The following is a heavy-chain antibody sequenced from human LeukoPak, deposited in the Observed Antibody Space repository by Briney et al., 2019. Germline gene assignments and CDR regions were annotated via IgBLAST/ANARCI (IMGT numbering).Heavy chain of an antibody. CDR2: INHSGST. Sequence: SETLSLTCAVYGGSFSGYYWSWIRQPPGKGLEWIGEINHSGSTNYNPSLKSRVTISVDTSKNQFSLKLSSVTAADTAVYYCARLHRTAVAGTGSPNDVDYWGQGTLVTVSS. CDR3: ARLHRTAVAGTGSPNDVDY. CDR1: GGSFSGYY. V-gene: IGHV4-34*01. D-gene: IGHD6-19*01. J-gene: IGHJ4*02.